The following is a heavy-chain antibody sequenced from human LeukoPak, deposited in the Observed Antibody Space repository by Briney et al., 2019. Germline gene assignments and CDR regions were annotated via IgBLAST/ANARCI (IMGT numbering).Heavy chain of an antibody. J-gene: IGHJ4*02. Sequence: GGSLRLSCAASGFTFSSYAMSWVRQAPGKGLEWVSAISGSGGSTYYADSVKGRFTISRDNSKNTLYLQMNSLRAEDTAVYYCAKDFKVIVVVPAAFVYWGQGTLVTVSS. CDR3: AKDFKVIVVVPAAFVY. CDR1: GFTFSSYA. D-gene: IGHD2-2*01. CDR2: ISGSGGST. V-gene: IGHV3-23*01.